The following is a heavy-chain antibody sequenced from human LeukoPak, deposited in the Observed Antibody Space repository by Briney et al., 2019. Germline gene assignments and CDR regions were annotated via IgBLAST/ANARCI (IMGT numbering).Heavy chain of an antibody. D-gene: IGHD2-15*01. Sequence: GGSLRLSCAASGFTFSNYGMHWVRQAPGKGLEWVAFISYDGDNKYYADSVKGRFTISRDNSKNTLYLQMNSLRAEDTAVYYCASGIVVGGDAFDIWGQGTMVTVSS. J-gene: IGHJ3*02. CDR1: GFTFSNYG. V-gene: IGHV3-30*03. CDR3: ASGIVVGGDAFDI. CDR2: ISYDGDNK.